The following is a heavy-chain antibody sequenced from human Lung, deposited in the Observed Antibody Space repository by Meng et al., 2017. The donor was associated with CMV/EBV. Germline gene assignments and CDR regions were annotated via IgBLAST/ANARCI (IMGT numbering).Heavy chain of an antibody. D-gene: IGHD6-13*01. J-gene: IGHJ3*02. CDR1: GCSVSSGSFY. CDR3: ARVPQNIAAAGISAFDI. Sequence: SETLSLTCTVSGCSVSSGSFYWSWIRQPPGEGLEWIGFVYYSGSTNYNPALKSRVTMSIDTSKNQFSLKLSSVTAADTAMYYCARVPQNIAAAGISAFDIWGQGTMVTVSS. CDR2: VYYSGST. V-gene: IGHV4-61*01.